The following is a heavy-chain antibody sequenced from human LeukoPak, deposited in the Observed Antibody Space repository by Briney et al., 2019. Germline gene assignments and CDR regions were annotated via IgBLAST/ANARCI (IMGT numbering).Heavy chain of an antibody. J-gene: IGHJ5*02. V-gene: IGHV5-51*01. CDR1: GYSFTSYW. D-gene: IGHD3-16*02. Sequence: ESLKISCKASGYSFTSYWIGRVGQLPGKNLEWRGIIYPGDADIKYNPSFEGDVIISVDKTISTAYVQWRSRRASDTAMYYCGRQGHRAAGRFEPLGQGNLVPVFS. CDR2: IYPGDADI. CDR3: GRQGHRAAGRFEP.